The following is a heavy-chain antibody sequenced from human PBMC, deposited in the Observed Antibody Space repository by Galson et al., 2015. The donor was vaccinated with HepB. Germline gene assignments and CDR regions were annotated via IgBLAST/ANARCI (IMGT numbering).Heavy chain of an antibody. CDR2: IIPVVERR. V-gene: IGHV1-69*02. CDR3: VLSPLAEKDIEPSFPMFRGRREPYFYD. J-gene: IGHJ4*02. CDR1: GGSFRTYS. Sequence: SVKVSCKASGGSFRTYSISWVRQSSGQGLQWMGRIIPVVERRIYAQKFQGRVTLTADKSTTTVYMELNRLRSDDTAVYYCVLSPLAEKDIEPSFPMFRGRREPYFYDWGPGTPVTVSS. D-gene: IGHD1-26*01.